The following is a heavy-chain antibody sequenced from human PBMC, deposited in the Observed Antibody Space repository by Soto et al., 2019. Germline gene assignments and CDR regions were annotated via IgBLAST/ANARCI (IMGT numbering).Heavy chain of an antibody. J-gene: IGHJ4*02. CDR2: ISDSGSLT. V-gene: IGHV3-11*01. CDR3: ARALVLGVGALSQ. Sequence: QVQLVESGGGLVKPEGSLRLSCAACGFAFSAYYMSWIRQAPGKGLEWVSYISDSGSLTHYGDSVKGRFTISRDNAKASLYLQMDSLRAEDTAIYYCARALVLGVGALSQWGQGTLVTVSS. CDR1: GFAFSAYY. D-gene: IGHD1-26*01.